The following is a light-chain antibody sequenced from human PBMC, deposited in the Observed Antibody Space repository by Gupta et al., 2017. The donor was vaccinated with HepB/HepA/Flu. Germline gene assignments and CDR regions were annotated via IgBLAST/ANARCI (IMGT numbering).Light chain of an antibody. Sequence: DIVMTQSPLSLPVTPGEPASISCRSSQSLLHSNGYNYLDWYLQKPGQSPQLLIYLGSNRASGVPDRFSGSGSGTDFTLKISRVEAEDVGVYYCIQALQKITFGQGTRLEIK. V-gene: IGKV2-28*01. CDR1: QSLLHSNGYNY. J-gene: IGKJ5*01. CDR3: IQALQKIT. CDR2: LGS.